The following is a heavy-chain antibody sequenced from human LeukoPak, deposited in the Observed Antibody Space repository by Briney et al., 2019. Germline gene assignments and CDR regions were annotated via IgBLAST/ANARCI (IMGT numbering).Heavy chain of an antibody. V-gene: IGHV3-33*06. D-gene: IGHD3-10*01. CDR1: GFMFQSYG. Sequence: GGSLRLSCAASGFMFQSYGMHWVRQAPGKGLEWVAVIWHDDYSKYYADSVKGRFNVSRDNSKNTVTLQMDSLRAEDTAIYYCAKDVNLGSYFGSSLGYYFDYWGQGTLVTVSS. CDR2: IWHDDYSK. J-gene: IGHJ4*02. CDR3: AKDVNLGSYFGSSLGYYFDY.